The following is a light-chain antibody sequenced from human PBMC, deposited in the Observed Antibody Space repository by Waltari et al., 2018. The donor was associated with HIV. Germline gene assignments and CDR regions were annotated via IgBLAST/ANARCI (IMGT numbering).Light chain of an antibody. V-gene: IGLV1-47*01. J-gene: IGLJ2*01. Sequence: QSVLTQAPSASGTPGQRVTLSCSGTGSNVGVNFVSWYQQLPGMAPKLLIYSNNEVPSRVPDRFSGSKSGTSASLAISGLRSEDEAVYCCAAWDDSVSGWAFGEGTKVTVL. CDR2: SNN. CDR1: GSNVGVNF. CDR3: AAWDDSVSGWA.